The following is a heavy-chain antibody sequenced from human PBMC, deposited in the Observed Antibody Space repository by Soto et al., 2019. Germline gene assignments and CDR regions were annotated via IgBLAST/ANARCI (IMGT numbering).Heavy chain of an antibody. D-gene: IGHD5-18*01. J-gene: IGHJ4*02. CDR2: IKHDGSGT. V-gene: IGHV3-74*01. Sequence: PGGSLRLSCAASGFTFSSYLMHWVRQAPGKGLVWVSRIKHDGSGTYYADSVKGRFTISRDNSKNTLYLQMNSLRAEDTAVYYCAKDLYSYGYASLDYWGQGTLVTVSS. CDR1: GFTFSSYL. CDR3: AKDLYSYGYASLDY.